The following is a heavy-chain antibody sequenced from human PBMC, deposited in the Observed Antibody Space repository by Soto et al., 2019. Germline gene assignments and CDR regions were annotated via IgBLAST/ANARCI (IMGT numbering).Heavy chain of an antibody. CDR3: ARIRRDGYHYASFDY. CDR2: IFSNDEK. Sequence: SGPTLVNPTETLTLTCTVSGFSLSNARMGVSWIRQPPGKALEWLAHIFSNDEKSYSTSLKSRLTISKDTSKSQVVLTMTNMDPVDTATYYCARIRRDGYHYASFDYWGQGTLVTVSS. J-gene: IGHJ4*02. D-gene: IGHD5-12*01. CDR1: GFSLSNARMG. V-gene: IGHV2-26*01.